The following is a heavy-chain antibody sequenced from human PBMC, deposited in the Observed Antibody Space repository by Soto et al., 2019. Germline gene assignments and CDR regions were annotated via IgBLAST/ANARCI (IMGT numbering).Heavy chain of an antibody. J-gene: IGHJ6*02. CDR3: AKDYGSGSPYYYYGMDV. CDR2: ISWNSGSI. D-gene: IGHD3-10*01. Sequence: GGSLRLSCAASGFTFDDYAMHWVRQAPGKGLEWVSGISWNSGSIGYADSVKGRFTISRDNAKNSLYLQMNSLRAEDTALYYCAKDYGSGSPYYYYGMDVWGQGTTVTVSS. CDR1: GFTFDDYA. V-gene: IGHV3-9*01.